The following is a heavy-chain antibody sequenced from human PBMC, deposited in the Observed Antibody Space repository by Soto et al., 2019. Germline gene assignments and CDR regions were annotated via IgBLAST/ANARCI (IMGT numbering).Heavy chain of an antibody. J-gene: IGHJ4*02. Sequence: ASVKVSCKTSGGTFSNDIITLVRQAPGQGLEWMGRIIPLLDIANYAQKFQGRVTITADKSTSTAYMELNSLRSEDTAVYYCARDSPIGSTFSGYDAIDYWGQGTLVTV. CDR3: ARDSPIGSTFSGYDAIDY. V-gene: IGHV1-69*04. D-gene: IGHD5-12*01. CDR1: GGTFSNDI. CDR2: IIPLLDIA.